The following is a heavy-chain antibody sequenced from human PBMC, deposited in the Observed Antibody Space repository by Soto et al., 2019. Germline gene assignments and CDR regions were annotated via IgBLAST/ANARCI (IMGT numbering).Heavy chain of an antibody. J-gene: IGHJ4*02. V-gene: IGHV3-33*01. D-gene: IGHD6-13*01. CDR3: ARARDSSSWYCLDY. CDR1: GFTFSSYG. Sequence: GGSLRLSCAASGFTFSSYGMHWVRQAPGKGLEWVAVIWYDGSNKYYADSVKGRFTISRDNSKNTLYLQMNSLRAEDTAVYYCARARDSSSWYCLDYWGQGTLVTVSS. CDR2: IWYDGSNK.